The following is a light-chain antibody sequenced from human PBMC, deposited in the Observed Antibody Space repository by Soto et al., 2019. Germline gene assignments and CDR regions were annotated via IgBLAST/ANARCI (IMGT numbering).Light chain of an antibody. CDR3: AAWDDSLNGYV. V-gene: IGLV1-44*01. CDR1: TSNIGSNT. CDR2: NNN. J-gene: IGLJ1*01. Sequence: QSVLTQPPSASGTPGQGVPISCSGITSNIGSNTVNWYQQLPGTAPKLLFYNNNQRPSGVPDRFSGSKSGTSASLAIGGLQSEDEADYYCAAWDDSLNGYVFGTGTKLTVL.